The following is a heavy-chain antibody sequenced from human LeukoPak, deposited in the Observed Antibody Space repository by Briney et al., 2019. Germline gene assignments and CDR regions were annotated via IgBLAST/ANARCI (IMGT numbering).Heavy chain of an antibody. V-gene: IGHV4-59*01. Sequence: PSETLSLTCSVSGGPIGSYYWSWIRQPPGKGLEWIGYMYYSGSTNYNPSLKSQVTISVDTSKNQLSLRLRSVTAADTAVYYCARGYGPGSYYNEWGQGTLVTVSS. CDR3: ARGYGPGSYYNE. CDR2: MYYSGST. CDR1: GGPIGSYY. J-gene: IGHJ4*02. D-gene: IGHD3-10*01.